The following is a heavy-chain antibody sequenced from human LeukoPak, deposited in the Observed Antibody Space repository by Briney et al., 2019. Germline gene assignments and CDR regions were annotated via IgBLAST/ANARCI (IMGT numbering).Heavy chain of an antibody. CDR1: GFTFSSYS. V-gene: IGHV3-48*04. Sequence: GGSLRLSCTASGFTFSSYSMNWVRQAPGKGLEWVSYISSSTSTIYYADSVKGRFTISRDNAENSLYLQMNSLRAEDTAVYYCARDQQSYYYDSSGYYDYWGQGTLVTVSS. CDR3: ARDQQSYYYDSSGYYDY. CDR2: ISSSTSTI. J-gene: IGHJ4*02. D-gene: IGHD3-22*01.